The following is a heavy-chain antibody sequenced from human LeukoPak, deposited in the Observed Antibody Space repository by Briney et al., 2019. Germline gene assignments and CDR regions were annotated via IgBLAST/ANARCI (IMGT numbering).Heavy chain of an antibody. CDR3: ARRSMVRTVGYYYGMGV. V-gene: IGHV4-59*08. J-gene: IGHJ6*02. Sequence: SETLSLTCTVFGGSISSDYWSWIRQPPGKGVEWIGYIYYSGSTNYNPSLKSRATISVDTSKKQFSLNLSSVTAADTAVYYCARRSMVRTVGYYYGMGVWGQGTTVTVSS. CDR1: GGSISSDY. D-gene: IGHD4/OR15-4a*01. CDR2: IYYSGST.